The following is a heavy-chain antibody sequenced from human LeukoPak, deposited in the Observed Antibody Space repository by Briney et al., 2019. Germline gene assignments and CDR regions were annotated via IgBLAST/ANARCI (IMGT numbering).Heavy chain of an antibody. CDR1: GFTFSSYS. V-gene: IGHV3-21*01. CDR2: ISSSSSYI. Sequence: GGSLRLSCAASGFTFSSYSMNWVRQAPGKGLEWVSSISSSSSYIYYADSMKGRFTISRDNAKNSLYLQMNSLRAEDTAVYYCARGTLSRFDYWCQGTLVTVSS. CDR3: ARGTLSRFDY. J-gene: IGHJ4*02.